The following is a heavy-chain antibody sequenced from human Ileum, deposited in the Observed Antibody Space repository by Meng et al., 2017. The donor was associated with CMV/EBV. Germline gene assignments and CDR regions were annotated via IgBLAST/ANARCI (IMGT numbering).Heavy chain of an antibody. J-gene: IGHJ4*02. CDR2: RHKNGND. Sequence: VPLHASGPGLSKPSQPLPLTCICSGNSISSDNYHGSWIRQPAGKGLEWIGQRHKNGNDNYNASLKSRVAISIDTSKNPFSLTLTSVTAADTAVYYCAIYYGGVGGRGYWAQGTLVTVSS. V-gene: IGHV4-61*02. CDR3: AIYYGGVGGRGY. CDR1: GNSISSDNYH. D-gene: IGHD2-21*01.